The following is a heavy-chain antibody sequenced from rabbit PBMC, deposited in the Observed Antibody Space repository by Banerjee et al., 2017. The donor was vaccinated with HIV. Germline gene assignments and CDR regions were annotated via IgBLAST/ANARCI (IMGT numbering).Heavy chain of an antibody. V-gene: IGHV1S40*01. CDR1: GFTLSSYW. CDR3: ARDISSSRYYAFDL. Sequence: QSLEESGGDLVQPGASLTLTCKVSGFTLSSYWICWVRQAPGKGLEWITCIDAGSSGTIDYASWAKGRFTISKTSSTTVTLQMTSLTAADTATYFCARDISSSRYYAFDLWGPGTLVTVS. J-gene: IGHJ4*01. D-gene: IGHD1-1*01. CDR2: IDAGSSGTI.